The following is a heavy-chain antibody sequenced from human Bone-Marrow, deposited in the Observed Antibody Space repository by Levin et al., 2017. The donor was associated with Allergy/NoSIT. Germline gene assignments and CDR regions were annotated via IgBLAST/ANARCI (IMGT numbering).Heavy chain of an antibody. Sequence: GESLKISCAASGFTFDDYTMHWVRQAPGKGLEWVSLISWDGGSTYYADSVKGRFTISRDNSKNSLYLQMNSLRTEDTALYYCAKDIGQWGFFDYWGQGTLVTVSS. CDR2: ISWDGGST. J-gene: IGHJ4*02. CDR3: AKDIGQWGFFDY. CDR1: GFTFDDYT. D-gene: IGHD6-19*01. V-gene: IGHV3-43*01.